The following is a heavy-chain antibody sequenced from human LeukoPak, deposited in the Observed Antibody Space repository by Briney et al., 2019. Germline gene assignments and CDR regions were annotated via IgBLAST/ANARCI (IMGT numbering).Heavy chain of an antibody. V-gene: IGHV4-59*01. D-gene: IGHD3-3*01. J-gene: IGHJ4*02. CDR3: ARGRYDFWSGYYTRYYFDY. Sequence: SETLSLTCAVYGGSFSSYYWSWIRQPPGKGLEWIGYIYYSGSTNYNPSLKSRVTISVDTSKNQFSLKLSSVTAADTAVYYCARGRYDFWSGYYTRYYFDYWGQGTLVTVSS. CDR1: GGSFSSYY. CDR2: IYYSGST.